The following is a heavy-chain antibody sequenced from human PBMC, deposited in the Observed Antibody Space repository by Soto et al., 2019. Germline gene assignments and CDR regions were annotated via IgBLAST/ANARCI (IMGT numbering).Heavy chain of an antibody. CDR3: ARESTYGMDV. CDR1: GFTFSSYS. CDR2: ISSSSSYI. V-gene: IGHV3-21*01. Sequence: PVGSLRLSCAASGFTFSSYSMNWVRQAPGKGLEWVSSISSSSSYIYYADSVKGRFTISRDNAKNSLYLQMNSLRAEDAAVYYCARESTYGMDVWGQGTTVTVSS. J-gene: IGHJ6*02.